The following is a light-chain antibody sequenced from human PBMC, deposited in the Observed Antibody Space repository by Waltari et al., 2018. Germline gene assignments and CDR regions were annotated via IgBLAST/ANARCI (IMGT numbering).Light chain of an antibody. Sequence: QSALTQPASVSGSPGQSITISCPGTTSDIGGYTSVSWYQQHPGRAPKLIIYDVPDRPSGISIRFSGSKSGNTASLTSSGLRAEDEAYYYCTSYTTTSTLVLFGGGTKLTVL. CDR1: TSDIGGYTS. V-gene: IGLV2-14*03. CDR3: TSYTTTSTLVL. J-gene: IGLJ2*01. CDR2: DVP.